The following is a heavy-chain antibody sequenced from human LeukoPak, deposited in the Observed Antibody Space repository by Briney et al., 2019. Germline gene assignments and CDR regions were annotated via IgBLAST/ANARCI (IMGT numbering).Heavy chain of an antibody. V-gene: IGHV3-21*01. CDR3: ARDLGMTTVTTNWFDP. D-gene: IGHD4-17*01. CDR2: ISSSSSYI. CDR1: GFTFSSYS. J-gene: IGHJ5*02. Sequence: PGGSLRLSCAASGFTFSSYSMNWVRQAPVKGLEWVSSISSSSSYIYYADSVKGRFTISRDNAKNSLYLQMNSLRAEDTAVYYCARDLGMTTVTTNWFDPWGQGTLVTVSS.